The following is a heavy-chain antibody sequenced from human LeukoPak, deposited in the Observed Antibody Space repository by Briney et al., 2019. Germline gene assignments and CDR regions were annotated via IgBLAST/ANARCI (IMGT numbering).Heavy chain of an antibody. CDR1: GFTFSSYG. CDR3: AKEGYYYDSSGYNYYYGMDV. D-gene: IGHD3-22*01. Sequence: PGRSLRLSCAASGFTFSSYGMHWVRQAPGKGLEWVAVISYDGSNKYYADSVKGRFTISRDNSKNTLYLQMNSLRAEDTAVYYCAKEGYYYDSSGYNYYYGMDVWGQGTTVTVPS. V-gene: IGHV3-30*18. CDR2: ISYDGSNK. J-gene: IGHJ6*02.